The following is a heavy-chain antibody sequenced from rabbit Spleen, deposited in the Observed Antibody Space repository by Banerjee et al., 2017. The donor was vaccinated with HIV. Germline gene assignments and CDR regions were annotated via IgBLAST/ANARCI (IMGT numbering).Heavy chain of an antibody. D-gene: IGHD6-1*01. CDR1: GFFFSSSCW. CDR3: ARGDGGAAAYGLYL. Sequence: EESGGDLVKPEGSLTLTCTASGFFFSSSCWACWVRQAPGKGLEWIACMWTGSSGSSYYANWAKGRFTISKTSSTTVTLQMTSLTGADTATYFCARGDGGAAAYGLYLWGQGTLVTVS. J-gene: IGHJ3*01. V-gene: IGHV1S45*01. CDR2: MWTGSSGSS.